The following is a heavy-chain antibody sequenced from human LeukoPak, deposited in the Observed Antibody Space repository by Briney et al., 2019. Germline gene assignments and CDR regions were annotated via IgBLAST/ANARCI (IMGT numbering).Heavy chain of an antibody. CDR2: INPNSGGT. D-gene: IGHD5-18*01. J-gene: IGHJ4*02. CDR1: GYTFTGYY. V-gene: IGHV1-2*02. CDR3: ARGLIQLWLNPYSPFDY. Sequence: AASVKVSCKASGYTFTGYYMHWVRQAPGQGLEWMGWINPNSGGTNYAQKFQGRVTMTRDTSISTAYMELSRLRSDDTAVYYCARGLIQLWLNPYSPFDYWGQGTLVTVSS.